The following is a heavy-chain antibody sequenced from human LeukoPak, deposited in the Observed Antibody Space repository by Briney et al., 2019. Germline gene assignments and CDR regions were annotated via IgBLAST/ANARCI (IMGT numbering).Heavy chain of an antibody. J-gene: IGHJ4*02. D-gene: IGHD3-16*01. V-gene: IGHV4-34*01. CDR1: SGSFSAYY. Sequence: KTSETLSLTCAVYSGSFSAYYWSWIRQPPGKGLEWIGEINHSGSTNYNPSLKSRVTIFVDTSKNQFSLTLSSVTAADTAVYYCAREGVGLAIGDYWGQGTLVTVSS. CDR3: AREGVGLAIGDY. CDR2: INHSGST.